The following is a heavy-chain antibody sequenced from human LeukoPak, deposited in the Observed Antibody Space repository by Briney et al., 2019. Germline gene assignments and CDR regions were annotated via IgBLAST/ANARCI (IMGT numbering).Heavy chain of an antibody. V-gene: IGHV3-30-3*01. CDR3: ARDRHCSSTSCYLYDAFDI. CDR2: ISYDGSNK. CDR1: GFTFSSYA. J-gene: IGHJ3*02. Sequence: GGSLRLSCAASGFTFSSYAMHWVRQAPGKGLEWVAVISYDGSNKYYADSVKGRFTISRDNSKNTLYLQMNSLRAEDTAVYYCARDRHCSSTSCYLYDAFDIWGQGTMVTVSS. D-gene: IGHD2-2*01.